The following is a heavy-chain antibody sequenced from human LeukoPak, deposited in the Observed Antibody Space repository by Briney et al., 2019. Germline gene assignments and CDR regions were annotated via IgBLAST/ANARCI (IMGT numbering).Heavy chain of an antibody. Sequence: PGGSLRLSCAASGFTFSGSAMHWVRQASGKGLEWVGRIRSKANSYATAYAASVKGRFTISRDDSKNTAYLQMNSLKTEDTAVYYCTTPYRNYGGGVRGTDYWGQGTLVTVSS. J-gene: IGHJ4*02. V-gene: IGHV3-73*01. CDR1: GFTFSGSA. CDR2: IRSKANSYAT. D-gene: IGHD4-23*01. CDR3: TTPYRNYGGGVRGTDY.